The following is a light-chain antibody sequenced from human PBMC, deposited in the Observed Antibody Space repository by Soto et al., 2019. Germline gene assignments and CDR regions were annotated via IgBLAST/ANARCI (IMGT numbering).Light chain of an antibody. J-gene: IGKJ5*01. CDR1: QSVRNSY. CDR3: QHYGNSPPMT. CDR2: GAS. V-gene: IGKV3-20*01. Sequence: EIVLTQSPDTLSLSPGERAALSCRASQSVRNSYLAWYQQKPGQAPKLRIYGASSRPAGIPDRFSGSGSGTDFTLTISSLEADDFAVYFCQHYGNSPPMTVGQGTRLDIK.